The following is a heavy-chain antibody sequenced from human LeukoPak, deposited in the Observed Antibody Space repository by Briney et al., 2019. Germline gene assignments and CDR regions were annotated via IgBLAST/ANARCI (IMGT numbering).Heavy chain of an antibody. CDR3: AKIFDV. CDR1: GASFRSGGQY. J-gene: IGHJ4*02. CDR2: IFYNWKS. V-gene: IGHV4-61*08. Sequence: SETLSLTCTLSGASFRSGGQYWGWIRQTPGKGLEWIGDIFYNWKSNYNPSLKSRVTISLDTSRSQFSLRLSSVTASDTGVYYCAKIFDVWGRGTLVTVSS.